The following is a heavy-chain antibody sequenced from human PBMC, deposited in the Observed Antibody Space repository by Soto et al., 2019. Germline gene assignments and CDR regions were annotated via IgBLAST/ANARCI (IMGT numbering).Heavy chain of an antibody. J-gene: IGHJ5*02. D-gene: IGHD2-2*01. CDR2: INPKNGDT. Sequence: ASVKVSCKTSGYFFNDYHMHWVRKAPGQGLEWMGWINPKNGDTNYAQKFQDRVTMTRDTSISTVYIELSRLTSDDTAVYYCARAAGCSNSAAVLLDPWGQGTLVTVSS. V-gene: IGHV1-2*02. CDR1: GYFFNDYH. CDR3: ARAAGCSNSAAVLLDP.